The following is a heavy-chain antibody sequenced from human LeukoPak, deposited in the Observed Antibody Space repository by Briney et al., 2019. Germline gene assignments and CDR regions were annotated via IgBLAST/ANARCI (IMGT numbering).Heavy chain of an antibody. CDR3: ASQGPQYSSFLFDY. CDR1: EFTFSSYA. V-gene: IGHV3-23*01. Sequence: TGGSLRLSCAASEFTFSSYAMSWVRQAPGKGLEWVSAINGSGGSTYYADSVKGRFTISRDNSKNTLYLQMNSLRAEDTAVYYCASQGPQYSSFLFDYWGQGTLVTVSS. D-gene: IGHD6-19*01. J-gene: IGHJ4*02. CDR2: INGSGGST.